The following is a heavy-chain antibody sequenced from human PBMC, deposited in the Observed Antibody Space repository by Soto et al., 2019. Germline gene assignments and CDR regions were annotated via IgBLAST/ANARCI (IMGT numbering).Heavy chain of an antibody. CDR1: GFTFSSYG. Sequence: QVQLVESGGGVVQPGRSLRLSCAASGFTFSSYGMHWVRQAPGKGLEWVAVIWYDGSNKYYADSVKGRFTISRDNSKNTLYLQMNSLRAEDTAVYYCARDALNYHVYNWFDPWGQGTLVTVSS. CDR3: ARDALNYHVYNWFDP. V-gene: IGHV3-33*01. CDR2: IWYDGSNK. D-gene: IGHD4-4*01. J-gene: IGHJ5*02.